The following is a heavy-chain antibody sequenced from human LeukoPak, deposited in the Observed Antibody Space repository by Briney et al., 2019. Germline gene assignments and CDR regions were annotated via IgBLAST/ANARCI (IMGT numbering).Heavy chain of an antibody. V-gene: IGHV4-59*01. D-gene: IGHD3-3*01. CDR1: GGSFSGYY. CDR3: ARGSVLRFLEWSRGEYFQH. CDR2: IYYSGST. Sequence: SETLSLTCAVYGGSFSGYYWSWIRQPPGKGLEWIGYIYYSGSTNYNPSLKSRVTISVDTSKNQFSLKLSSVTAADTAVYYCARGSVLRFLEWSRGEYFQHWGQGTLVTVSS. J-gene: IGHJ1*01.